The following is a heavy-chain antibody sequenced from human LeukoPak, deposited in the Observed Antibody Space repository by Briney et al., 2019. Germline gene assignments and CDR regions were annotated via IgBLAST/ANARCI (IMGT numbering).Heavy chain of an antibody. CDR1: GYTFISYG. J-gene: IGHJ4*02. CDR2: ISGYNGDT. V-gene: IGHV1-18*01. D-gene: IGHD6-13*01. Sequence: ASVRVSCKASGYTFISYGLSWVRQAPGQGLEWVGWISGYNGDTTYAQKLQGRVTMTTDTSTSTVYMELSSLRSEDTAVYYCARDHSRPGYSSSWAFGYWGQGTLVTVSS. CDR3: ARDHSRPGYSSSWAFGY.